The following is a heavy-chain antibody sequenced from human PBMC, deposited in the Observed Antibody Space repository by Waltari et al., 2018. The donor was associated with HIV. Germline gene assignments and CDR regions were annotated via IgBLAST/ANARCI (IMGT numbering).Heavy chain of an antibody. Sequence: QVQLQESGPGLVKPSGTLSLTCAVSGGSISSSNWWSWVRQPPGKGLEWIGEIYHSGSTNYHPSLQSRVTIAVDKSKNQFSLKLSSVTAADTAVYYCASSRGGNALDYWGQGTLVTVSS. J-gene: IGHJ4*02. CDR2: IYHSGST. CDR1: GGSISSSNW. CDR3: ASSRGGNALDY. D-gene: IGHD3-10*01. V-gene: IGHV4-4*02.